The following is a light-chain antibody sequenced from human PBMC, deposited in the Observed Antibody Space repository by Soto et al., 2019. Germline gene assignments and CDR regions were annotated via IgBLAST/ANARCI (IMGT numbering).Light chain of an antibody. Sequence: DIQMTQSPSTLSASVGDRVTITCRASQSISSWLAWYQQKPGKAPKLLIYDASTLESGVPSRFSGSGSGTDFTLTISSLQPEDFATYYCQQSYSTPQLTFGGGTKVDI. V-gene: IGKV1-5*01. CDR2: DAS. J-gene: IGKJ4*01. CDR1: QSISSW. CDR3: QQSYSTPQLT.